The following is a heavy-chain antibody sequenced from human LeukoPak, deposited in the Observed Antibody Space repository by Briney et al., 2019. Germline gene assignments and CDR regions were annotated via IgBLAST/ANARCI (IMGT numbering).Heavy chain of an antibody. J-gene: IGHJ4*02. V-gene: IGHV3-30-3*01. D-gene: IGHD2-15*01. CDR2: ISYDGSNK. Sequence: PGRSLRLSCAASGFTFSSYAMHWVRQAPGKGLEWVAVISYDGSNKYYADSVKGRFTISRDNSKNTLYLQMNSLGAEDTAVYYCARVVVAFDYWGQGTLVTVSS. CDR3: ARVVVAFDY. CDR1: GFTFSSYA.